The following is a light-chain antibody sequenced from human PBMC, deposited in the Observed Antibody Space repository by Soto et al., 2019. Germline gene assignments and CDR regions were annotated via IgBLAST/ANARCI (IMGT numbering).Light chain of an antibody. Sequence: QSVLTQPPSVSGAPGQRVTISCTGTSSNIGAGYDVHWYQQFPGTAPKLLIYGNRNRPSGVPDRFSGSTSVNSASLTISGLQADDEADYYCCLYIGATTYVFGTGTKVTVL. V-gene: IGLV1-40*01. CDR1: SSNIGAGYD. CDR3: CLYIGATTYV. J-gene: IGLJ1*01. CDR2: GNR.